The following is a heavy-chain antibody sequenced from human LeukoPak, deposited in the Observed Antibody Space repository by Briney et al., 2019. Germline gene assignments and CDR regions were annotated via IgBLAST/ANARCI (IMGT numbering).Heavy chain of an antibody. CDR2: INPNSGGT. Sequence: GASVKVSCKASGFTFNGYYMHWVRQAPGQGLEWMGWINPNSGGTNYAQKFQGRVTMTRDTSISTAYMELSRLRSDDTAVYYCARVGSYYYYYYMDVWGKGTTVTVSS. J-gene: IGHJ6*03. V-gene: IGHV1-2*02. CDR3: ARVGSYYYYYYMDV. CDR1: GFTFNGYY.